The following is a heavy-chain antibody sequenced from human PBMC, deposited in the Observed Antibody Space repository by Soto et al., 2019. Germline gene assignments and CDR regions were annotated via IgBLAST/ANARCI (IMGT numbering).Heavy chain of an antibody. CDR1: GYTFTTYG. CDR3: ARVVKAGDYGDYGRYYFDY. Sequence: QVQLVQSGAEVKKPGASVKVSCKASGYTFTTYGITWVRQAPGQGLECMGWISPYSGNTNYAQKHQARLTVTTDTSTTTAYMDLGSLRSEDTAVYYCARVVKAGDYGDYGRYYFDYWGHGTLVTVSS. D-gene: IGHD4-17*01. CDR2: ISPYSGNT. J-gene: IGHJ4*01. V-gene: IGHV1-18*04.